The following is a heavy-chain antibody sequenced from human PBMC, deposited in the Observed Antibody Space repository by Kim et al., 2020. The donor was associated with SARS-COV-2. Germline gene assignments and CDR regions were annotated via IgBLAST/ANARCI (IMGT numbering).Heavy chain of an antibody. J-gene: IGHJ4*02. CDR1: GGSFSGYY. V-gene: IGHV4-34*01. D-gene: IGHD3-22*01. CDR2: INHSGST. CDR3: ARGPNYYDSSGSTEGGHYFDY. Sequence: SETLSLTCAVYGGSFSGYYWSWIRQPPGKGLEWIGEINHSGSTNYNPSLKSRVTISVDTSKNQFSLKLSSVTAADTAVYYCARGPNYYDSSGSTEGGHYFDYWGQGTLVTVSS.